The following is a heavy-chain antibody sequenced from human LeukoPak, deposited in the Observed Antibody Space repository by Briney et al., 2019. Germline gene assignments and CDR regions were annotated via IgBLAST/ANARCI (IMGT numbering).Heavy chain of an antibody. Sequence: GGSLRLSCEASGFTFSSYQMNWVRQAPGKGLEWTAYISSSGDTIYYADSVKGRFTISRDNAKNSLYLQMNTLRTEDTAVYYCARASYDVLTGWGQGTLVAVSS. V-gene: IGHV3-48*03. CDR1: GFTFSSYQ. CDR3: ARASYDVLTG. CDR2: ISSSGDTI. D-gene: IGHD3-9*01. J-gene: IGHJ4*02.